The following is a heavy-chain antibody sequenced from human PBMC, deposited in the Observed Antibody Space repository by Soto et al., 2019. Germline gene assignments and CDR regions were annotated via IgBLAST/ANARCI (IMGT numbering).Heavy chain of an antibody. CDR2: ISSNTGYT. V-gene: IGHV1-18*04. Sequence: ASVKVSCKASGYTFTSYCFSWVRQAPGQGLEWMGWISSNTGYTNYAQKLQDRVTMTTDASTGTAYMELRSLRSDDTAVYYCARDLGLHNGYYYGMDVWGQGTTVTVSS. D-gene: IGHD5-12*01. J-gene: IGHJ6*02. CDR3: ARDLGLHNGYYYGMDV. CDR1: GYTFTSYC.